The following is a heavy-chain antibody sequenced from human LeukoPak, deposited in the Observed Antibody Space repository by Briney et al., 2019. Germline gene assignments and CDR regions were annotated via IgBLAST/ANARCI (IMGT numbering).Heavy chain of an antibody. Sequence: NSSETLSLTCTVSGGSISSSSYYWGWIRQPPGKGLEWIGSIYYSGSTYYNPSLKSRVTISVDTSKNQFSLKLSSVTAADTAVYYCARHIHSRGILTVKYYYYYGMDVWGQGTTVTVSS. CDR3: ARHIHSRGILTVKYYYYYGMDV. V-gene: IGHV4-39*01. J-gene: IGHJ6*02. CDR2: IYYSGST. D-gene: IGHD3-9*01. CDR1: GGSISSSSYY.